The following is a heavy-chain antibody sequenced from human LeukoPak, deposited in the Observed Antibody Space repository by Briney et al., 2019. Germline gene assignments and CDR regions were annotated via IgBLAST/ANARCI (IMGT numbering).Heavy chain of an antibody. Sequence: PSETLSLTCAVYGGSFSGYYWSWIRQPPGKGLDWIGEINHSGSTNYNPSLKSRVTISVDTSKNQFSLKLSSVTAADTAVYYCARGGIAARPNWFDPWGQGTLVTVSS. D-gene: IGHD6-6*01. CDR2: INHSGST. J-gene: IGHJ5*02. V-gene: IGHV4-34*01. CDR3: ARGGIAARPNWFDP. CDR1: GGSFSGYY.